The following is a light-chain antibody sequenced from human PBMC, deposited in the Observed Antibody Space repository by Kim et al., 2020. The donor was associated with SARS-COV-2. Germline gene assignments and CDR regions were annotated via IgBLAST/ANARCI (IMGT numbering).Light chain of an antibody. J-gene: IGLJ2*01. CDR3: QTWGTGIVV. CDR1: SGHSNNV. V-gene: IGLV4-69*01. Sequence: SVKLTCTLSSGHSNNVIAWHQQQPEKGPRYLMKLNPDGSHNKGDGIPDRFSGSSSGAERHLTISSLQSEDEADYYCQTWGTGIVVFGGGTQLTVL. CDR2: LNPDGSH.